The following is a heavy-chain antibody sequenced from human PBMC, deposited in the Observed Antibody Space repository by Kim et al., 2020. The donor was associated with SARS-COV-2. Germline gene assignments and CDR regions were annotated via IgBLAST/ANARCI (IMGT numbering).Heavy chain of an antibody. J-gene: IGHJ6*02. V-gene: IGHV4-31*03. D-gene: IGHD3-3*01. Sequence: SETLSLTCTVSGGSITSGAYYWIRQHPGKGLEWIGYIYYSGSTYYNPSLKSRITISVDTSKKQFSLKLSSVTAADTAVYYCARDLGAIFGPDYYYYVMDIWGQGTTVTVSS. CDR1: GGSITSGAYY. CDR3: ARDLGAIFGPDYYYYVMDI. CDR2: IYYSGST.